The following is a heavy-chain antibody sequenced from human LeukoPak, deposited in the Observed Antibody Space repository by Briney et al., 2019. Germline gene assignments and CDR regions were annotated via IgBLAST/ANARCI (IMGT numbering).Heavy chain of an antibody. CDR3: ASSSGPVGIWFDP. V-gene: IGHV1-46*01. Sequence: ASVKVSCKASGYTFTSYYMHWVRQAPGQGLEWMGIINPSGGSTSYAQKFQGRVTMTRDTSTSTVYMELSSLRSEDTAVYYCASSSGPVGIWFDPWGQGTLVTVSS. CDR2: INPSGGST. J-gene: IGHJ5*02. CDR1: GYTFTSYY. D-gene: IGHD2-21*01.